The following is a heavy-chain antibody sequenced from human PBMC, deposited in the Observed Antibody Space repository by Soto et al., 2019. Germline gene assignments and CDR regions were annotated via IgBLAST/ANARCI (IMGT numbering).Heavy chain of an antibody. Sequence: QVQLQESGPGLVKPSQTLSLTCTVSGGSISSGGYYWSWIRQHPGKGLEWIGYIYYSGSTYYNPSLRSRVTRSVDTAKNQFSLKLSSVTAADTAVYYGARGRTRGSGSHGEGAFDIWGQGTMVTVSS. CDR2: IYYSGST. D-gene: IGHD3-10*01. CDR1: GGSISSGGYY. CDR3: ARGRTRGSGSHGEGAFDI. J-gene: IGHJ3*02. V-gene: IGHV4-31*03.